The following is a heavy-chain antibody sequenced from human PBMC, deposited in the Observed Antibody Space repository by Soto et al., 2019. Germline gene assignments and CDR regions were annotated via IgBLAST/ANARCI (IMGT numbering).Heavy chain of an antibody. Sequence: GGSLRLSCAASGFTFSDYGMSWVRQAPGKGLEWVSIVGRSGVTTYYADSVKGRFTISRDNAKHTLYLQMNSLRAEDTAVYYCAKGQTTSSTRNFDYWGQGTLVTVS. CDR2: VGRSGVTT. CDR3: AKGQTTSSTRNFDY. D-gene: IGHD1-1*01. V-gene: IGHV3-23*01. CDR1: GFTFSDYG. J-gene: IGHJ4*02.